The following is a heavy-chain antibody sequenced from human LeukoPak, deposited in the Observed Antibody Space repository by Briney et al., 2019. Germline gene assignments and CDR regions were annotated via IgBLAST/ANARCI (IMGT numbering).Heavy chain of an antibody. D-gene: IGHD2-2*02. V-gene: IGHV1-3*01. CDR3: ARGPTPDIVVVPAAIFYDY. Sequence: ASVKVSCKASGYTFTSYALHWVRQAPGQRLEWMGWINAGNGNTKYLQKFQGRVTITRDTSASTAYMELSSLRSEDTAVYYCARGPTPDIVVVPAAIFYDYWGQGTLVTVSS. CDR2: INAGNGNT. J-gene: IGHJ4*02. CDR1: GYTFTSYA.